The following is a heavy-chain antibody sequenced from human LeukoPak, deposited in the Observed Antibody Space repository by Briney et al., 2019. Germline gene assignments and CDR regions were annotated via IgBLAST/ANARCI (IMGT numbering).Heavy chain of an antibody. CDR3: ARGGGDYNPFDY. CDR1: GFTVSTNY. V-gene: IGHV3-53*04. J-gene: IGHJ4*02. D-gene: IGHD4-17*01. Sequence: AGSLRLSCAVSGFTVSTNYMSWVRQAPGKGLEWVSGMYSGGSTYYADSVKGRFTISRHNSKNTLYLESNSLRPGDAAVYYCARGGGDYNPFDYWGQGTLVTVSS. CDR2: MYSGGST.